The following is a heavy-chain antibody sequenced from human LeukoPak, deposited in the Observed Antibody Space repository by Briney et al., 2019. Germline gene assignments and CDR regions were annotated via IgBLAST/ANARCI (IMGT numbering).Heavy chain of an antibody. CDR3: ARVDSEDYYFDY. CDR2: IYYSGST. V-gene: IGHV4-59*01. Sequence: SETLSLTCTVSGGSISSYYWSWIRQPPGKGLEWIGYIYYSGSTNYNPSLKGRVTISVDTSKNQFSLKLSSVTAADTAVYYCARVDSEDYYFDYWGQGTLVTVSS. J-gene: IGHJ4*02. CDR1: GGSISSYY. D-gene: IGHD3/OR15-3a*01.